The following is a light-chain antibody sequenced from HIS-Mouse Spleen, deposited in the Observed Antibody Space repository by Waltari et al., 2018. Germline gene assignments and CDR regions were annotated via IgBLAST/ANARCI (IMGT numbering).Light chain of an antibody. CDR3: QAWDSSTAV. CDR2: QDS. Sequence: SYELTQPPSVSVSPGQTASLTCSGVKLGDKSSCWYQQKPGQSPVLVIYQDSKRPSGIPERFSGSNSGNTATLTISGTQAMDEADYYCQAWDSSTAVFGTGTKVTVL. V-gene: IGLV3-1*01. CDR1: KLGDKS. J-gene: IGLJ1*01.